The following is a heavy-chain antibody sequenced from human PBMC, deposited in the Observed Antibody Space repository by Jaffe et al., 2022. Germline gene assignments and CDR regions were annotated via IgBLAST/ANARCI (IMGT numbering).Heavy chain of an antibody. V-gene: IGHV3-23*01. CDR2: ISDNGGGP. J-gene: IGHJ4*02. D-gene: IGHD6-19*01. CDR1: GFTFNTYA. Sequence: EVQLLESGGGFVQPGGSLRLSCAASGFTFNTYAMTWVRQSPGKGLEWVSSISDNGGGPHYADSVRGRFTISRDNSEDTLYLQMDSLRAEDTAVYYCAKALPTGWYGVFHFDSWGQGTLVTVSS. CDR3: AKALPTGWYGVFHFDS.